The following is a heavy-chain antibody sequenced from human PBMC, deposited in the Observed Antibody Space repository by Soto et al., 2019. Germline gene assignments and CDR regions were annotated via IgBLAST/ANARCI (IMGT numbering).Heavy chain of an antibody. CDR1: GFTFSSYW. CDR2: INSDGSST. CDR3: ARDPSWTGYYSFMGFDP. D-gene: IGHD3-3*01. V-gene: IGHV3-74*01. Sequence: GGSLRLSCAASGFTFSSYWMHWVRQAPGKGLVWVSRINSDGSSTSYAESVKGRFTISRDNAKKTLYLQMNSLRAEDTAVYYCARDPSWTGYYSFMGFDPWGQGTLVTVSS. J-gene: IGHJ5*02.